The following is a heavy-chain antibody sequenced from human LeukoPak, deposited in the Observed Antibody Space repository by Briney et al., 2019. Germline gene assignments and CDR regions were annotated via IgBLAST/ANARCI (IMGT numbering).Heavy chain of an antibody. CDR2: IWYDGSNK. V-gene: IGHV3-33*01. D-gene: IGHD2-2*01. Sequence: GGSLRLSCAASGFTFSSYGMHWVRQAPGKGLEWVAVIWYDGSNKYYADSVKGRFTISRDNSKNTLYLQMNSLRAEDTAVYYCARDHIVVVPAAIVVGYYGMDVWGQGTTVTVSS. J-gene: IGHJ6*02. CDR3: ARDHIVVVPAAIVVGYYGMDV. CDR1: GFTFSSYG.